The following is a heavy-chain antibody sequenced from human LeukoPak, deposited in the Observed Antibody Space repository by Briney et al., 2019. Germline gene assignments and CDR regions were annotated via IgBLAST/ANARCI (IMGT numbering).Heavy chain of an antibody. CDR3: ARAEHIVVVPRGLYLDS. CDR1: GGSFSGYY. V-gene: IGHV4-34*01. J-gene: IGHJ4*02. D-gene: IGHD2-21*01. CDR2: INHSGST. Sequence: PSETLSLTCAVYGGSFSGYYWSWIRQPPGKGLEWIGEINHSGSTNYNPSLKSRVTISVDTSKNQFSPKLNSVTAADTAVYYCARAEHIVVVPRGLYLDSWGQGTLVTVSS.